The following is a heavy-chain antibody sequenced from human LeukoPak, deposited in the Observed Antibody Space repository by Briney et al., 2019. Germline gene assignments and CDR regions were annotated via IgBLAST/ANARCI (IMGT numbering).Heavy chain of an antibody. CDR2: IYHSGST. CDR1: GDSISSYY. V-gene: IGHV4-59*01. D-gene: IGHD6-13*01. J-gene: IGHJ4*02. Sequence: PSETLSLTCDVSGDSISSYYWSWIRQPPGKGLEWIGYIYHSGSTNYNPSLKSRVTISADTSKDQFSLKLASVAAADTAVYYCATGYSSTWYYFDYWGQGTLVTVSS. CDR3: ATGYSSTWYYFDY.